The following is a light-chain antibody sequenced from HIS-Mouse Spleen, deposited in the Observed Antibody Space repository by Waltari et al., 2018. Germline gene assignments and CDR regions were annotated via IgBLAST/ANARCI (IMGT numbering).Light chain of an antibody. CDR2: RTN. Sequence: QSVLTQPPSASGTPGQRVTISCSGSSSNIGSNYVYWYQQLPGTAPKLLLYRTNHRPSWVPDRSSGSKSGTAAALAISGLRAEDEADYYCAAWDDSLSGPVFGGGTKLTVL. J-gene: IGLJ3*02. CDR1: SSNIGSNY. CDR3: AAWDDSLSGPV. V-gene: IGLV1-47*01.